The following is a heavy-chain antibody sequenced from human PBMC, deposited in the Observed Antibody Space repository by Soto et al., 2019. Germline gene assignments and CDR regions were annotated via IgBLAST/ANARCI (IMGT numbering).Heavy chain of an antibody. CDR2: ISGGGRPI. Sequence: EVQLVESGGGLVQPGGSLSLSCAASGFTVSTFSMNGVRQAPGRGLEWISYISGGGRPISYADSVKGRFTISRDNAKNSLYLQMDSLRVEDTAVYYCARDLGWAFDCWGQGTLVTVSS. CDR3: ARDLGWAFDC. V-gene: IGHV3-48*01. CDR1: GFTVSTFS. J-gene: IGHJ4*02. D-gene: IGHD6-19*01.